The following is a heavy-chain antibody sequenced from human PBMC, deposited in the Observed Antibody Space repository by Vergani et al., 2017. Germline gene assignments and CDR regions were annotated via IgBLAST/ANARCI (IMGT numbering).Heavy chain of an antibody. Sequence: EVQLLESGGGLVQPGGSLRLSCAASGFTFSSYAMSWVRQAPGKGLEWVSAIRGSGGSTYYADSVKGRFTISRDNSKNTLYLQMNSLRAEDTAVYYCAKWDSSGYYYYYYYMDVWGKGTTVTVSS. CDR3: AKWDSSGYYYYYYYMDV. D-gene: IGHD3-22*01. J-gene: IGHJ6*03. V-gene: IGHV3-23*01. CDR1: GFTFSSYA. CDR2: IRGSGGST.